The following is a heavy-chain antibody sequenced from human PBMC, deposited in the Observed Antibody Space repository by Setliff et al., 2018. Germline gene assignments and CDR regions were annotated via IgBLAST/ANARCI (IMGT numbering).Heavy chain of an antibody. CDR1: GGSFSTYY. J-gene: IGHJ3*01. CDR3: ASPRLSYYDNGAFPSDAFDL. CDR2: INHSGST. Sequence: SETLSLTCAVYGGSFSTYYWNWIRQPPGKGLEWIGEINHSGSTNYNPSLKSRVTIAVDTSKNQFSLKLRSVTAADTAVYYCASPRLSYYDNGAFPSDAFDLWGQGTMVTVSS. D-gene: IGHD3-22*01. V-gene: IGHV4-34*01.